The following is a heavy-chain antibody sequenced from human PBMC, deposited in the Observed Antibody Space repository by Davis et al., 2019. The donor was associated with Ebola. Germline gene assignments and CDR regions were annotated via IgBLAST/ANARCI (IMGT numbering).Heavy chain of an antibody. J-gene: IGHJ3*02. CDR1: GGSISSYY. D-gene: IGHD2-21*01. Sequence: SETLSLTCTVSGGSISSYYWSWIRQPPGKGLEWIGYIYYSGSTNYNPSLKIRVTISVDTSKNQFSLKLSSVTAADTAVYYCARVGAYCGGDCYAFDIWGQGTMVNVSS. CDR2: IYYSGST. V-gene: IGHV4-59*01. CDR3: ARVGAYCGGDCYAFDI.